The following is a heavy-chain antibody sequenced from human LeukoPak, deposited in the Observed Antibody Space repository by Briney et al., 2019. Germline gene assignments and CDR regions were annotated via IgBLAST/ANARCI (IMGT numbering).Heavy chain of an antibody. J-gene: IGHJ5*01. D-gene: IGHD1-1*01. Sequence: SETLSLTCTVSGGSISSYYWSWIRQPPGKGLEWIGHIHNSGNTNYNPSLKSRVTLSVDTSKNQFSLKLSSVTAADTAVYYCAREGTTGRNLNWFDSWGQGTLVTVSS. CDR2: IHNSGNT. CDR3: AREGTTGRNLNWFDS. V-gene: IGHV4-59*01. CDR1: GGSISSYY.